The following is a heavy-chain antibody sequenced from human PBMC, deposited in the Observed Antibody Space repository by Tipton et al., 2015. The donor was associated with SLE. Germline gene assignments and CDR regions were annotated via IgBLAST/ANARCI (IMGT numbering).Heavy chain of an antibody. CDR3: ASSYYDFWSGYRNWFDP. CDR1: GFTFSSYS. CDR2: ISSSSSYI. V-gene: IGHV3-21*01. D-gene: IGHD3-3*01. J-gene: IGHJ5*02. Sequence: SLRLSCAASGFTFSSYSMNWVRQAPGKGLEWVSSISSSSSYIYYADSVKGRFTISRDNAKNSLYLQMNSLRAEDTAVYYCASSYYDFWSGYRNWFDPWGQGTLVTVSS.